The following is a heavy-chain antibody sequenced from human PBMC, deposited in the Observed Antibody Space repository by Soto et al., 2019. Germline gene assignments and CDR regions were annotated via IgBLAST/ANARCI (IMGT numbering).Heavy chain of an antibody. V-gene: IGHV3-21*01. Sequence: GGSLRLSCAASGFTFSSYAMNWVRQAPGKGLQWVSSISSTGTYIYYADSLKGRFTISRDNAKNSLSLQMNSLRAEDTAVYYCASGRYCSSASCLWGGYWGQGTLVTVSS. CDR3: ASGRYCSSASCLWGGY. D-gene: IGHD2-2*01. CDR2: ISSTGTYI. CDR1: GFTFSSYA. J-gene: IGHJ4*02.